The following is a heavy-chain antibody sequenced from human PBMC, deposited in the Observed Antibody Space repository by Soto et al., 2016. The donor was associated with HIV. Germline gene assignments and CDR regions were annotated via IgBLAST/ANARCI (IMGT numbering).Heavy chain of an antibody. CDR2: ISNSGSST. CDR3: AEDSGSAVAAPFDF. Sequence: EVQLLESGGGLVQPGGSLRLSCAASGFTFSSYAMSWVRQAPGKGLEWVSIISNSGSSTYYADSVKGRFTISRDNSKNTLYLQMNSLRAEDTAVYYCAEDSGSAVAAPFDFWGQGTLVTVFS. V-gene: IGHV3-23*01. J-gene: IGHJ4*02. D-gene: IGHD6-19*01. CDR1: GFTFSSYA.